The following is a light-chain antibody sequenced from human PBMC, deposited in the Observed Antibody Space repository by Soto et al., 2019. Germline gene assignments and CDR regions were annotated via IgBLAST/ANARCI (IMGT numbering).Light chain of an antibody. CDR1: QSVSRY. CDR3: QQRRNWPPIT. Sequence: VVMTQCPATLSLSPGQRSNLSCVASQSVSRYLAWYQQTPGQAPRLLIYDASNRATGIPARFSGSGSGTDFTLTISSLEPEDFAVYYCQQRRNWPPITFGQGTRLEIK. V-gene: IGKV3-11*01. CDR2: DAS. J-gene: IGKJ5*01.